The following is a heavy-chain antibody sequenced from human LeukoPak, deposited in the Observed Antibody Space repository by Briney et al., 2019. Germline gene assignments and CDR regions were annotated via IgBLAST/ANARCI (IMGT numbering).Heavy chain of an antibody. J-gene: IGHJ4*02. V-gene: IGHV3-23*01. D-gene: IGHD6-6*01. CDR3: ARETIAATFDY. CDR2: ISDSGGSA. Sequence: GGSLRLSCAASGFTFNTYAMSWVRQAPGKGLEWVSAISDSGGSAYYADSVKGRFTISRDNSKNTLYLQMNSLRAEDTAVYYCARETIAATFDYWGQGTLVTVSS. CDR1: GFTFNTYA.